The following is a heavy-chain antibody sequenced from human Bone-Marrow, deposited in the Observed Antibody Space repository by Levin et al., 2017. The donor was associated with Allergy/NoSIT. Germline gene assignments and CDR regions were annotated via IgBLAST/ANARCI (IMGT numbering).Heavy chain of an antibody. CDR1: GFTFNAYA. V-gene: IGHV3-23*01. Sequence: GGSLRLSFVASGFTFNAYAMNWVRRAPGKGLEWVSAMSGTTGSHYYADSVKGRFTISRDSSKNTLFLQMDSLRVEDTATYYCAKGTTVYFYYNGMDAWGQGTTVTVFS. J-gene: IGHJ6*02. CDR2: MSGTTGSH. CDR3: AKGTTVYFYYNGMDA. D-gene: IGHD2/OR15-2a*01.